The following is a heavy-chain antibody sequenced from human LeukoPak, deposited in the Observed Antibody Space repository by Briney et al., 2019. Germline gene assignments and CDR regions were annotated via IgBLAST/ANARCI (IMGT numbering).Heavy chain of an antibody. D-gene: IGHD2-15*01. J-gene: IGHJ4*02. CDR1: GVSISSGGYY. CDR3: ARSVNIVVEYYFDY. Sequence: SETLSLTCTVSGVSISSGGYYWSWIRQHPGKGLEWIGYIYYSGSTYYNPSLKSRVTISVDTSKNQFSLKLSSVTAADTAVYYCARSVNIVVEYYFDYWGQGTLVTVSS. V-gene: IGHV4-31*03. CDR2: IYYSGST.